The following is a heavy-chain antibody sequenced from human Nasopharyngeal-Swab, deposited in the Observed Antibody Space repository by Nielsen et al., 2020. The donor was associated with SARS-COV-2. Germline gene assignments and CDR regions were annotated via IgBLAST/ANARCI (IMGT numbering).Heavy chain of an antibody. Sequence: SETLSLTCAVSGGSISSGFYSWSWIGQPPGKGLEWIGYIYHSGNTYYNPSLKSRVTISVDRSKNQFSLRLSSVTAADTAVYYCARKYCNGDCYFDYWGQGTLVTVSS. J-gene: IGHJ4*02. CDR3: ARKYCNGDCYFDY. CDR2: IYHSGNT. D-gene: IGHD2-21*02. V-gene: IGHV4-30-2*01. CDR1: GGSISSGFYS.